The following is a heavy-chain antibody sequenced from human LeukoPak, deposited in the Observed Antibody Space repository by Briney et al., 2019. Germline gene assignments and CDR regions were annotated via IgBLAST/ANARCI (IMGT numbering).Heavy chain of an antibody. CDR1: GYTFTGYY. CDR2: INPNSGGT. J-gene: IGHJ6*03. CDR3: ARGGITFGGAYYMDV. Sequence: GASVKVSCKASGYTFTGYYIQWVRQAPGQGLEWVGWINPNSGGTNYAQKFQGRVTMTRVTSISTAYMELSSLRSDDTAVYYCARGGITFGGAYYMDVWGKGTTVTVSS. V-gene: IGHV1-2*02. D-gene: IGHD3-16*01.